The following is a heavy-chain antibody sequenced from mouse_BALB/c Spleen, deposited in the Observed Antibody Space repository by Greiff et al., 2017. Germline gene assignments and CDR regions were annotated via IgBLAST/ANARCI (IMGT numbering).Heavy chain of an antibody. J-gene: IGHJ4*01. CDR3: ARHQTARALYYYAMDY. V-gene: IGHV5-12-1*01. CDR2: ISSGGGST. Sequence: EVKLVESGGGLVKPGGSLKLSCAASGFAFSSYDMSWVRQTPEKRLEWVAYISSGGGSTYYPDTVKGRFTISRDNAKNTLYLQMSSLKSEDTAMYYCARHQTARALYYYAMDYWGQGTSVTVSS. D-gene: IGHD3-2*01. CDR1: GFAFSSYD.